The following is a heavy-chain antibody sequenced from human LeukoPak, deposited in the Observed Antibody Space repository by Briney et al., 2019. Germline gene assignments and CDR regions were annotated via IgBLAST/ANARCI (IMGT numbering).Heavy chain of an antibody. CDR2: ISSGSSYI. CDR3: ARDLGGYGDYVEDYRHESYYYMDV. D-gene: IGHD4-17*01. V-gene: IGHV3-21*01. CDR1: GFSFSSHS. Sequence: TGGSLRLSCEVSGFSFSSHSINWVRQTPGKGLEWVSTISSGSSYIYYADSVKGRFTISRDNAKNSLYLQMNSLRAENTAVYYCARDLGGYGDYVEDYRHESYYYMDVWGKGTTVTVSS. J-gene: IGHJ6*03.